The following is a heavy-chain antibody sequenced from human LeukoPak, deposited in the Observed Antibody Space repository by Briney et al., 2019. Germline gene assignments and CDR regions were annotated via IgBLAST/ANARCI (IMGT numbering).Heavy chain of an antibody. CDR3: ARGQYQLLQNWFDP. V-gene: IGHV1-69*13. Sequence: SVKVSCKASGGTFSSYAISWVRQAPGQGLEWMGGIIPIFGTANYAQEFQGRDTITADESSSTAYMELSSLRSEDTAVYYCARGQYQLLQNWFDPWGQGTLVTVSS. CDR2: IIPIFGTA. J-gene: IGHJ5*02. CDR1: GGTFSSYA. D-gene: IGHD2-2*01.